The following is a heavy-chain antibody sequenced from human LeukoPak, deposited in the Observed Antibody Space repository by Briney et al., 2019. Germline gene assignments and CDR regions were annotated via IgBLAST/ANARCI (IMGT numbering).Heavy chain of an antibody. V-gene: IGHV3-30*18. CDR2: ISYDGSNK. D-gene: IGHD6-19*01. J-gene: IGHJ6*02. Sequence: PGGSLRLSCAASGFTFSSYGMHWVRQAPGKGLEWVAVISYDGSNKSYADSVKGRFTISRDNSKNTLYLQMNSLRAEDTAVYYCANSGGWYREDYYYYGMDVWGQGTTVTVSS. CDR3: ANSGGWYREDYYYYGMDV. CDR1: GFTFSSYG.